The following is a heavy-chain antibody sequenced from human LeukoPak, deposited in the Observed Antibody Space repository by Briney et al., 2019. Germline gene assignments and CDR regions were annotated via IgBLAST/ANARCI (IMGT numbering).Heavy chain of an antibody. CDR3: ARREGAAAAQGEYYFDY. Sequence: GESLKISCKGSGYSFTSYWIGWVRQMPGKGLEWMGIIYPGDSDTRYSPSFQGQVTISADKSISTACLQWSSLKASDTAMYYCARREGAAAAQGEYYFDYWGQGTLVTVSS. CDR1: GYSFTSYW. CDR2: IYPGDSDT. D-gene: IGHD6-13*01. V-gene: IGHV5-51*01. J-gene: IGHJ4*02.